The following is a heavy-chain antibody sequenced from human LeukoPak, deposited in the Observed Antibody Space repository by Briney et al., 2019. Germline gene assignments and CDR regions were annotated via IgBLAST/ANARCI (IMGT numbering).Heavy chain of an antibody. CDR2: ISGSGDRT. CDR3: AELGITMIGGV. D-gene: IGHD3-10*02. V-gene: IGHV3-23*01. CDR1: GFTFSIYA. J-gene: IGHJ6*04. Sequence: GGSLRLSCAASGFTFSIYAMSWVRQAPGKGLEWVSAISGSGDRTYYADSVKGRFTISRDNAKNSLYLQMNSLRAEDTAVYYCAELGITMIGGVWGKGTTVTISS.